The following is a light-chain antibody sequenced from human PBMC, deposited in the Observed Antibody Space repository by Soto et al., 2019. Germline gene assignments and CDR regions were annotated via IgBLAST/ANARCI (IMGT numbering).Light chain of an antibody. CDR1: HNINSN. CDR2: GAS. J-gene: IGKJ4*01. CDR3: QQYQSWPLT. V-gene: IGKV3-15*01. Sequence: EIVMTQSPATLSVSPGERATLSCRASHNINSNLAWYQQKPCQTPRLLLYGASNRATGLPASFSGSGSGTDFTLTISSLQSEDFAVDYCQQYQSWPLTFGGGTKVAIK.